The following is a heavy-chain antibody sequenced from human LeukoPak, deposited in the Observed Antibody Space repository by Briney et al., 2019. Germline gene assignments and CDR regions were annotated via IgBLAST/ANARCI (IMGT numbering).Heavy chain of an antibody. V-gene: IGHV5-51*01. D-gene: IGHD6-19*01. J-gene: IGHJ4*02. CDR1: GYGFIGYW. Sequence: GESLKISCKGSGYGFIGYWIAWVRQMPGKDLEWMGIIYPGDSHTIYRPSFQGQVTISVDKSISTAYLQWSSLKASDTAMYYCARRVFSSGWYYFDYWGQGTLVTVSS. CDR2: IYPGDSHT. CDR3: ARRVFSSGWYYFDY.